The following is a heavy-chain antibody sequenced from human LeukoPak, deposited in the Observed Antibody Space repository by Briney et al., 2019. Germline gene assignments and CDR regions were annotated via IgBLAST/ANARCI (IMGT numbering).Heavy chain of an antibody. CDR3: ARGIYGSGSYPPDY. Sequence: SVKVSCKASGGTFSSYAISWVRQAPGQGLEWMGGIIPIFGTANYAQKFQGRVTITADKSTSTAYMELSSLRSEETAVYYCARGIYGSGSYPPDYWGQGTLVTVSS. V-gene: IGHV1-69*06. D-gene: IGHD3-10*01. CDR1: GGTFSSYA. J-gene: IGHJ4*02. CDR2: IIPIFGTA.